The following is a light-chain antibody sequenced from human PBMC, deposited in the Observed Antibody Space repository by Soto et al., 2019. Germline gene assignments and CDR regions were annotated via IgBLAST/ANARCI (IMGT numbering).Light chain of an antibody. J-gene: IGLJ2*01. V-gene: IGLV1-47*01. CDR1: SSNIGSNY. Sequence: QSALTQPPSASGTPGQTVTISCSGRSSNIGSNYVYWYQQLPGTAPRLLMYRADQRPSGVPDRFSGSKSGTSASLAISGLRSEDEADYYCAAWDDTVSGLVFGGGTKLTVL. CDR3: AAWDDTVSGLV. CDR2: RAD.